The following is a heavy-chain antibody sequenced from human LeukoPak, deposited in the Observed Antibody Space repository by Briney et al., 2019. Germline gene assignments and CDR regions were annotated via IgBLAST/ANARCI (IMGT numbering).Heavy chain of an antibody. Sequence: GGSLRLSCAASGFTFSSYAMSWVRQAPGKGLEWVSYISSSGSTIYYADSVKGRFTISRDNAKNSLYLQMNSLRAEDTAVYYCARNYGGWTFYYYYYMDVWGKGTTATVSS. J-gene: IGHJ6*03. D-gene: IGHD4-23*01. CDR2: ISSSGSTI. CDR3: ARNYGGWTFYYYYYMDV. V-gene: IGHV3-48*04. CDR1: GFTFSSYA.